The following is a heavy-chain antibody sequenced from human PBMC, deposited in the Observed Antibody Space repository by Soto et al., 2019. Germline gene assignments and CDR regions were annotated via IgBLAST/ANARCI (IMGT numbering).Heavy chain of an antibody. D-gene: IGHD6-19*01. Sequence: SETLSLTCTVSGGSISSYYWSWIRQPPGKGLEWIGYIYYSGSTNYNPSLKSRVTISVDTSKNQFSLKLSSVTAADTAVYYCARRGSSGWYFDYWGQGTLVTVSS. V-gene: IGHV4-59*08. CDR1: GGSISSYY. CDR2: IYYSGST. CDR3: ARRGSSGWYFDY. J-gene: IGHJ4*02.